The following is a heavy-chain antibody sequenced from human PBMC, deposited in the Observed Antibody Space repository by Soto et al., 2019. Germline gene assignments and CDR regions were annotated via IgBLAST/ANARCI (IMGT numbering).Heavy chain of an antibody. CDR1: GFTFSTYA. J-gene: IGHJ4*02. Sequence: GGSLRLSCAASGFTFSTYAMSWVRQAPGKGLEWVSAISRGDGATYYADSVKGRFTISRDNSRNTVYLQMNSLRAEDTAVYYCAKRLTFYYDSSGYYYFDNWGQGALVTVSS. D-gene: IGHD3-22*01. CDR2: ISRGDGAT. CDR3: AKRLTFYYDSSGYYYFDN. V-gene: IGHV3-23*01.